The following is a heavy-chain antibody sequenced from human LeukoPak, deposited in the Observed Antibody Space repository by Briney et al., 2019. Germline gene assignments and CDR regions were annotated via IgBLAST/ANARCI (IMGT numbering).Heavy chain of an antibody. CDR3: AEGGNNNWFDP. V-gene: IGHV4-38-2*01. CDR2: IYHSGST. Sequence: SETLSLTCAVSGYSISSGYYWGWIRQPPGKGLEWIGSIYHSGSTYYNPSLKSRVTISVDTSKNQFSLKLSSVTAADTAVYYCAEGGNNNWFDPWGQGTPVTVSS. CDR1: GYSISSGYY. D-gene: IGHD2/OR15-2a*01. J-gene: IGHJ5*02.